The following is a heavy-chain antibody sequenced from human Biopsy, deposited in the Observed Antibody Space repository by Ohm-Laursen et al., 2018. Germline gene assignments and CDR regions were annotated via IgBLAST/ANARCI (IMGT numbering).Heavy chain of an antibody. CDR1: GFTVYNNY. D-gene: IGHD6-19*01. Sequence: SLRLSCAASGFTVYNNYMTWVRQAPGKGLEWVSLIYSGGDTRYADSVKGRFTISRDGSRDTVHLQMNSLRYEDTALYYCAKDGGQWLGGAFDIWGHGTMVSVSS. CDR2: IYSGGDT. J-gene: IGHJ3*02. CDR3: AKDGGQWLGGAFDI. V-gene: IGHV3-66*01.